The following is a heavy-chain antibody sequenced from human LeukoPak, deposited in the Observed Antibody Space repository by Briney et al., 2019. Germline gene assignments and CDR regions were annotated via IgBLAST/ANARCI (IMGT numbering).Heavy chain of an antibody. V-gene: IGHV3-33*06. Sequence: GGSLRLSCAASGFTFNTYGMHWVRQAPGKGLEWIAVVWSDGSNRFYADSVEGRFTISRDNSENTLYLQMNSLRAEDTAVYYCAKSNTESQTTVGNWGQGTLVSVSS. CDR3: AKSNTESQTTVGN. D-gene: IGHD1-14*01. J-gene: IGHJ4*02. CDR2: VWSDGSNR. CDR1: GFTFNTYG.